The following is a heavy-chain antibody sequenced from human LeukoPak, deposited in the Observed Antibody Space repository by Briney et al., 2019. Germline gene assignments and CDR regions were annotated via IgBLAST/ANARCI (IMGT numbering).Heavy chain of an antibody. CDR3: AIMYYYDSSGYAGH. D-gene: IGHD3-22*01. V-gene: IGHV3-11*01. Sequence: AGGSLRLSCAASGSTFSDYAMSWIRQAPGKGLEWVSYISSSGSTIYYADSVKGRFTISRDNAKNSLYLQMNSLRAEDTAVYYCAIMYYYDSSGYAGHWGQGTLVTVSS. CDR2: ISSSGSTI. J-gene: IGHJ4*02. CDR1: GSTFSDYA.